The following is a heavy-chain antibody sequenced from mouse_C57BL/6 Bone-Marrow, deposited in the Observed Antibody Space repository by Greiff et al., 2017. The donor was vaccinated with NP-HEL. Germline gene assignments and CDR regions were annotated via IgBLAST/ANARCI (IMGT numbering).Heavy chain of an antibody. CDR1: GYTFTSYW. Sequence: VQLQQPGAELVRPGSSVKLSCKASGYTFTSYWMHWVKQRPIQGLEWIGNIDPSDSDTHYNQKFKGKATLTVDKSSSTAYMQLSSLTSEGSAVYYCARGYYGRRFAYGGKGTLVTVSA. CDR3: ARGYYGRRFAY. CDR2: IDPSDSDT. J-gene: IGHJ3*01. V-gene: IGHV1-52*01. D-gene: IGHD1-1*01.